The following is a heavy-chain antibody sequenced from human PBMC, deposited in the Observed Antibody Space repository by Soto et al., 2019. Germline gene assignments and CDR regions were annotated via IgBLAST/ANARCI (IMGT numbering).Heavy chain of an antibody. Sequence: GGSLRLSCAASGFTFSSYAMTWVRQAPGKGLEWVSTISGSGAGTYYADSVKGRATISRDNSKNTLYLQMNSLRAEDTAVYYCAKGWGEWLLSFDCWGQGTLVTVSS. J-gene: IGHJ4*02. CDR1: GFTFSSYA. CDR2: ISGSGAGT. D-gene: IGHD3-3*01. CDR3: AKGWGEWLLSFDC. V-gene: IGHV3-23*01.